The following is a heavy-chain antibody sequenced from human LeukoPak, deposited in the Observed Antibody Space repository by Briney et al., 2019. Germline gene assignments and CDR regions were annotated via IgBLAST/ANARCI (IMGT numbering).Heavy chain of an antibody. CDR1: GFTFSSYA. Sequence: GGSLRLSCAASGFTFSSYAMSWVRQAPGKGPEWVSAISGSGGSTYYADSVKGRFTISRDNSKNTLYLQMNSLRAEDTAVYYCAKARVVVVPAAPWSYFDYWGQGTLVTVSS. CDR3: AKARVVVVPAAPWSYFDY. D-gene: IGHD2-2*01. CDR2: ISGSGGST. J-gene: IGHJ4*02. V-gene: IGHV3-23*01.